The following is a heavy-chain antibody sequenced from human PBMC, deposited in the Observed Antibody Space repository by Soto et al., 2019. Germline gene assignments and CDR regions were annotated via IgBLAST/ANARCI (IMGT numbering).Heavy chain of an antibody. D-gene: IGHD5-18*01. V-gene: IGHV1-69*08. Sequence: QVQLVQSGAEVKKPGSSVKVSCKASGGTFSSYTISWVRQAPGQGLEWMGRIIPILGIANYAQKFQGRVTXTXXKSTSTAYMELSRLRSEDTAVYYCERDVSYGSFAPWGQGPLVAVSS. J-gene: IGHJ5*02. CDR2: IIPILGIA. CDR1: GGTFSSYT. CDR3: ERDVSYGSFAP.